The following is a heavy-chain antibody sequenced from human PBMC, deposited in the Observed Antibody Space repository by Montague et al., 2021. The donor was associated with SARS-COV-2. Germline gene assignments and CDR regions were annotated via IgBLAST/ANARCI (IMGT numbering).Heavy chain of an antibody. V-gene: IGHV4-59*01. J-gene: IGHJ3*02. Sequence: SETLSLTCTVSGGSISSYYWSWIRQPPGKGLEWIGYIYYSGSTNYNTSLKSRVTISVDTSKNQFSLKLSSVTAADTAVYYCARTPGQSAGDAFDIWGQGTMVTVSS. CDR2: IYYSGST. CDR3: ARTPGQSAGDAFDI. CDR1: GGSISSYY. D-gene: IGHD1-14*01.